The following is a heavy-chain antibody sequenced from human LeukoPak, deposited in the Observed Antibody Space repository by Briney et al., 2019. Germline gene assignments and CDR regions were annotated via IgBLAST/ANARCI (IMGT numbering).Heavy chain of an antibody. CDR1: GFTLRTYE. V-gene: IGHV3-48*03. CDR3: ARDPNSYFYGLDV. J-gene: IGHJ6*02. CDR2: VSSSGGAT. Sequence: PGGSLRLSCAASGFTLRTYEMTWVRQDPGKGLEWISFVSSSGGATFYADSVKGRFTVSRDNAENSVYLQMNSLRAEDTAIYYCARDPNSYFYGLDVWGQGTTVTVSS.